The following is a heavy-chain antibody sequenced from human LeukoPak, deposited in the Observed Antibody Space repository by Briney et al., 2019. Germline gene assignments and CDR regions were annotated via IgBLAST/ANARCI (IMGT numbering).Heavy chain of an antibody. CDR1: GFTFSSYA. CDR3: ARDPSITMIVVVSLYYFDY. CDR2: ISYDGSNK. D-gene: IGHD3-22*01. Sequence: PSGGSLRLSCAASGFTFSSYAMHWVRQAPGKGLEWVAVISYDGSNKYYADSVKGRFTISRDNSKNTLYLQMNSLRAEDTVVYYCARDPSITMIVVVSLYYFDYWGQGTLVTVSS. V-gene: IGHV3-30*04. J-gene: IGHJ4*02.